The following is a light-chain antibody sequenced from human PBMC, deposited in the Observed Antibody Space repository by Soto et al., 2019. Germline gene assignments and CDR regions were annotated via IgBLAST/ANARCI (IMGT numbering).Light chain of an antibody. V-gene: IGKV3-11*01. CDR1: QSLSSY. J-gene: IGKJ2*01. CDR3: QQYGDSPST. Sequence: EVVLTQSPATLSLSPGERATLSCRASQSLSSYLAWYQQKPGQAPRLLLYDASNRAAGIPARFSGSGSGTDFILTISRLEPEDSAVYLCQQYGDSPSTFGQGTKVDIK. CDR2: DAS.